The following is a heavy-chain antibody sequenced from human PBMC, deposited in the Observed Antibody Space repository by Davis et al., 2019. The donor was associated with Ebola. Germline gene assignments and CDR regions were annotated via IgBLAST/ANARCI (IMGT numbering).Heavy chain of an antibody. CDR3: ASLRRTITSMDDGFDI. CDR1: GNSFTSHW. Sequence: GESLKISCKDSGNSFTSHWIGWVRQMPGKGLDWMGIIYTGDSDTRYSPSFRGQVIISADKSMKTAFLQWSSLKASDSGMYYCASLRRTITSMDDGFDIWGEGTMVTVSS. V-gene: IGHV5-51*01. D-gene: IGHD2-2*01. CDR2: IYTGDSDT. J-gene: IGHJ3*02.